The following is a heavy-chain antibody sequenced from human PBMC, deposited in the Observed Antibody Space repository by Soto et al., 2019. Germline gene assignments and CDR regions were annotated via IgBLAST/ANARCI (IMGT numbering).Heavy chain of an antibody. V-gene: IGHV3-21*01. CDR1: GFAFNNYG. D-gene: IGHD2-2*01. J-gene: IGHJ4*02. Sequence: PGGSLRLSCTVSGFAFNNYGINWVRRAPGKGLEWVSSISKSDYTYYSDSVTGRFTISRDNAKNSVSLQMNTLRVEDTAVYYCAREDSIIIPAVSDFWGQGTLVTVSS. CDR3: AREDSIIIPAVSDF. CDR2: ISKSDYT.